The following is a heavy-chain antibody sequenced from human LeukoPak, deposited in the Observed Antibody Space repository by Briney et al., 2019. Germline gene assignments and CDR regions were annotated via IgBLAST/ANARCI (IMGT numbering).Heavy chain of an antibody. CDR2: IRYDGSNK. Sequence: GGSLRLSCAASGFTFSSYGMSWVRQAPGKGLERVAFIRYDGSNKYYADSVKGRFTISRDNSKNTLYLQMNSLRAEDTAVYYCAKTDAAAVLTSAFDIWGQGTMVTVSS. J-gene: IGHJ3*02. V-gene: IGHV3-30*02. D-gene: IGHD6-13*01. CDR3: AKTDAAAVLTSAFDI. CDR1: GFTFSSYG.